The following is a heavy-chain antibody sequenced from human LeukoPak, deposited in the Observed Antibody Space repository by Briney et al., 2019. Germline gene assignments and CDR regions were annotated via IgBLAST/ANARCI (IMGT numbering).Heavy chain of an antibody. J-gene: IGHJ4*02. D-gene: IGHD6-13*01. CDR1: GYTFTSYG. CDR3: ARGPAAAGTSGHVDY. CDR2: IRAYNGNT. Sequence: ASVTVSCKASGYTFTSYGISWVRQAPGQGLEWMGWIRAYNGNTNYAQKLQGRVTMTTDTSTSTAYMELRSLRSDDTAVYYCARGPAAAGTSGHVDYWGQGTLVTVSS. V-gene: IGHV1-18*04.